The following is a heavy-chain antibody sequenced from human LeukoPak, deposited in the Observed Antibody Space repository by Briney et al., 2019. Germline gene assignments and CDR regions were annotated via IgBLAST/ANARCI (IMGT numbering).Heavy chain of an antibody. D-gene: IGHD2-21*02. Sequence: SVKVSCKASGFTFTSSAVQWVRQARGQRLEWIGWIVVGSGNTNYAQKFQERVTITRDMSTSTAYMELSSLRSEDTAVYYCARGVVTTPYNWFDPWGQGTLVTVSS. J-gene: IGHJ5*02. V-gene: IGHV1-58*01. CDR1: GFTFTSSA. CDR3: ARGVVTTPYNWFDP. CDR2: IVVGSGNT.